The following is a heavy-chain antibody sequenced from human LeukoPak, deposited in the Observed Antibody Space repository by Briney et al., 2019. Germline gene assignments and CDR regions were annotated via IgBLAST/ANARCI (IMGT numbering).Heavy chain of an antibody. CDR2: VTGSSRTSI. V-gene: IGHV3-21*01. CDR3: VAQYAYGVKGADP. D-gene: IGHD4-23*01. J-gene: IGHJ5*02. Sequence: PGGSLRLSCAASGFSFSNVWMSWVRQAPGKELEWVSCVTGSSRTSIYYADSVRGRFTISRDNAENSLFLQMNSLRAEDTAVYYCVAQYAYGVKGADPWGRGTLVTVSS. CDR1: GFSFSNVW.